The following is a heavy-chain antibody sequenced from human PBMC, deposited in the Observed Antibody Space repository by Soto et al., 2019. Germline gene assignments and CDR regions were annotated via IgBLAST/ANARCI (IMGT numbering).Heavy chain of an antibody. V-gene: IGHV1-69*06. Sequence: ASVKVSCKASGGTFSSYAISWVRQAPGQGLEWMGGIIPIFGTANYAQKFQGRVTITADKSTSTAYMELSSLRSEDTAVYYCARGDSTPLRDYYYGMDVWGQGTTVTVSS. D-gene: IGHD2-2*01. CDR1: GGTFSSYA. J-gene: IGHJ6*02. CDR3: ARGDSTPLRDYYYGMDV. CDR2: IIPIFGTA.